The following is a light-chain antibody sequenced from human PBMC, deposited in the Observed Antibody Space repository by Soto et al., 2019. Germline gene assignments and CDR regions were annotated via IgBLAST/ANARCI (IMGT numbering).Light chain of an antibody. CDR3: AAWDDSLKGDV. CDR2: TNN. Sequence: QSVLTQPPSASGTPGLRVTISCSGSSSNIGTNSVNWYQQVPGTAPDLLIHTNNQRPSGVPDRFSASKSGASASLAISGLQSEDEADYYCAAWDDSLKGDVFGTGTKLTVL. CDR1: SSNIGTNS. J-gene: IGLJ1*01. V-gene: IGLV1-44*01.